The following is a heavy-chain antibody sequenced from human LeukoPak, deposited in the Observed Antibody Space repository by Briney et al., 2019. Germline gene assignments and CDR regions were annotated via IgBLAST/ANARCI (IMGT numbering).Heavy chain of an antibody. CDR1: GFTFSSYS. CDR3: ASPKYCSSTSCYTVAFDI. Sequence: GGSLRLSCAASGFTFSSYSMNWVRQAPGKGLEWVSYISSSSSTIYYADSVKGRFTISRDNAKNSLYLQTNSLRAEDTAVYYCASPKYCSSTSCYTVAFDIWGQGTMVTVSS. D-gene: IGHD2-2*02. J-gene: IGHJ3*02. CDR2: ISSSSSTI. V-gene: IGHV3-48*04.